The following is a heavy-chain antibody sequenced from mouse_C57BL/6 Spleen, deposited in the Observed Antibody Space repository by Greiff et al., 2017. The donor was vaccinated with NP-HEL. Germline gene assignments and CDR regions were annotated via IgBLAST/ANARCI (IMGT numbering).Heavy chain of an antibody. V-gene: IGHV1-76*01. CDR2: IYPGSGNT. CDR1: GYTFTDYY. D-gene: IGHD1-1*01. CDR3: ARGIYYYGSSPYYYAMDY. Sequence: QVHVKQSGAELVRPGASVKLSCKASGYTFTDYYINWVKQRPGQGLEWIARIYPGSGNTYYNEKFKGKATLTAEKSSSTAYMQLSSLTSEESAVYFCARGIYYYGSSPYYYAMDYWGQGTSVTVSS. J-gene: IGHJ4*01.